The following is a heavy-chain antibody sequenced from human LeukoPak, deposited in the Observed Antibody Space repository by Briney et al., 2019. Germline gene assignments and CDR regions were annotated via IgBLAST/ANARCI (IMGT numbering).Heavy chain of an antibody. CDR1: GYSISSGYY. Sequence: SETLSLTCAVSGYSISSGYYWGWIRQPPGKGLEWIGSIYYSGSTYYNPSLKSRVTISVDTSKNQFSLKLNSVTAADTAVYYCARDRDGSGYDWVYWGQGTLVTVSS. V-gene: IGHV4-38-2*02. D-gene: IGHD5-12*01. CDR3: ARDRDGSGYDWVY. J-gene: IGHJ4*02. CDR2: IYYSGST.